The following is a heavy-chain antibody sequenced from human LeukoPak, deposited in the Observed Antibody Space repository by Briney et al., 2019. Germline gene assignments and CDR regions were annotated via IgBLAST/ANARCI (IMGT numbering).Heavy chain of an antibody. J-gene: IGHJ3*02. CDR1: GFTVSSNY. V-gene: IGHV3-53*01. CDR2: IYSGGST. Sequence: GGSLRLSCAASGFTVSSNYMSWVRQAPGKGLEWVSVIYSGGSTYYADSVKGRFTISRDNSKNTLYLQMSSLRAEDTAVHYCARGYYDFWSGAFDIWGQGTMVTVSS. D-gene: IGHD3-3*01. CDR3: ARGYYDFWSGAFDI.